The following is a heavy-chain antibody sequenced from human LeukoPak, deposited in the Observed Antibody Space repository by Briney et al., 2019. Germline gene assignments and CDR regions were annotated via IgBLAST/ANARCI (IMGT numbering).Heavy chain of an antibody. CDR3: ARLTNFDSIDP. CDR1: GGSISSSSYY. D-gene: IGHD3-3*01. V-gene: IGHV4-39*07. CDR2: IHYSGST. Sequence: SDTLSLTCTVSGGSISSSSYYWGWIRQPPGKGLEWIGSIHYSGSTNYNPSLKSRVTISVYTSKNQFSLKLSSMTAADTAVYYCARLTNFDSIDPWGQGSLVTVSS. J-gene: IGHJ5*02.